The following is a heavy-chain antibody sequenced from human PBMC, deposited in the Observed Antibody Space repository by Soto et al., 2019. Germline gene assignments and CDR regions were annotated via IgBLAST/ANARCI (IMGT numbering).Heavy chain of an antibody. CDR3: ARDRPTSSIRARDYYYAMDV. CDR1: GYTFITYG. Sequence: QVQLVQSGAEVKKPGASVKVSCKASGYTFITYGISWVRQAPGQGLEWMGWISSYNGNTNYAQKLQGRVTMTTDTSTTTAYMELGSLRSDATAVYYCARDRPTSSIRARDYYYAMDVWGQGTTVTVSS. J-gene: IGHJ6*02. CDR2: ISSYNGNT. V-gene: IGHV1-18*01. D-gene: IGHD6-6*01.